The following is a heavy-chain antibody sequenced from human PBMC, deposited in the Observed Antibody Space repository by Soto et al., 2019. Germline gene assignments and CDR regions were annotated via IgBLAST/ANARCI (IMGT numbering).Heavy chain of an antibody. D-gene: IGHD3-9*01. CDR2: IKQDGSEK. J-gene: IGHJ4*02. Sequence: EVQLVESGGGLVQPGGSLRLSCAASGFTFSSYGMSWVRQAPGKGLEWVANIKQDGSEKYYVDSVKGRFTISRDNAKNSLYLQMNSLRAEDTAVYYCARGRSVLRYFDWLFSYWGQGTLVTVSS. CDR3: ARGRSVLRYFDWLFSY. CDR1: GFTFSSYG. V-gene: IGHV3-7*04.